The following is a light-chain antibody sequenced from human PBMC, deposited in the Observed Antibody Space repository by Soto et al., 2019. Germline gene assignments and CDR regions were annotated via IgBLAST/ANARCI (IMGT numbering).Light chain of an antibody. CDR1: GSDVGGYNY. CDR3: SSYTSSTTLVL. Sequence: QSALTQPASVSGSPGQSITISCTGTGSDVGGYNYVSWYQQHPGKAPKLLIYEVSNRPSGVTNRFSGSKSGNTASLTISGLQAEDEADYYCSSYTSSTTLVLFGGGTKLTVL. V-gene: IGLV2-14*01. J-gene: IGLJ2*01. CDR2: EVS.